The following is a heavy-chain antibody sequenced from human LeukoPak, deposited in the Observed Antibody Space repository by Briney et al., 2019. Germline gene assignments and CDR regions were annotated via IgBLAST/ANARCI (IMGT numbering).Heavy chain of an antibody. CDR1: GFTFSSYA. CDR3: AKDLASATVTPIDY. J-gene: IGHJ4*02. V-gene: IGHV3-23*01. CDR2: ISGSGGST. Sequence: GGSLRLSCAASGFTFSSYAMGWVRQAPGKGLEWVSAISGSGGSTYYADSVKGRFTISRDNSKNTLYLQMNSLRAEDTAVYYCAKDLASATVTPIDYWGQGTLVTVSS. D-gene: IGHD4-11*01.